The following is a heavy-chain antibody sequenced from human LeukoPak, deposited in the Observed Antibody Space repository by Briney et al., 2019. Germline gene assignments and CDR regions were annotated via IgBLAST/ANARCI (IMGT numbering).Heavy chain of an antibody. D-gene: IGHD6-19*01. CDR1: GFTFSDYY. J-gene: IGHJ3*02. CDR3: ARGFPTGYSSGRGIAFDI. Sequence: GGSLRLSCAASGFTFSDYYMSWIRQAPGKGLEWVSYISSSGSTIYYADSVKGRFTISRDNATNTLYLQMNSLRAEDTAVYYCARGFPTGYSSGRGIAFDIWGQGTMVTVSS. V-gene: IGHV3-11*04. CDR2: ISSSGSTI.